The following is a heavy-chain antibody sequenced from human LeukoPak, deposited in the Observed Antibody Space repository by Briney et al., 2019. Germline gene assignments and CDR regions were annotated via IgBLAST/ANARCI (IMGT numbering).Heavy chain of an antibody. J-gene: IGHJ4*02. CDR2: ISYDGSNK. V-gene: IGHV3-30-3*01. CDR1: GFTFSSYA. Sequence: GGSLRLSCAASGFTFSSYAMCWVRQAPGKGLEWVAVISYDGSNKYYADSVKGRLTISRDNSKNTLYLQMNSLTSEDTAVYYCAKGRGGISVPDYWGQGILVIVSS. D-gene: IGHD3-16*02. CDR3: AKGRGGISVPDY.